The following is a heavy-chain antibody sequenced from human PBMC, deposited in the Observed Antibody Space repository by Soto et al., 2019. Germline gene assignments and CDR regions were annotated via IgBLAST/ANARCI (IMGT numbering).Heavy chain of an antibody. D-gene: IGHD3-9*01. CDR2: IIPILGIA. J-gene: IGHJ4*02. V-gene: IGHV1-69*04. CDR1: GGTFNSYT. CDR3: ARDSGHYEIMTGYSHPLFDY. Sequence: SVKVSCKASGGTFNSYTISWVRQAPGQGLEWMGRIIPILGIANYAHQFQGRVTVTADKPTRTPYMEPSSLRSEDTAVYYCARDSGHYEIMTGYSHPLFDYWGQATLVTVSS.